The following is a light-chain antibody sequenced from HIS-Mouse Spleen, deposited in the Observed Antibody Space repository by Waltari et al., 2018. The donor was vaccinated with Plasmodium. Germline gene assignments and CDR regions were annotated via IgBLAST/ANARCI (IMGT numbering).Light chain of an antibody. Sequence: QSALTQPASVSGSPGQSITISCTGTSSNVGGYNYVSWYQQHPGKAPKLMIYDVSNRPSGVSNRFSGSKSGNTASLTISGLQAEDEADYYCSSYTSSSTPHVVFGGGTKLTVL. J-gene: IGLJ2*01. CDR1: SSNVGGYNY. CDR3: SSYTSSSTPHVV. CDR2: DVS. V-gene: IGLV2-14*03.